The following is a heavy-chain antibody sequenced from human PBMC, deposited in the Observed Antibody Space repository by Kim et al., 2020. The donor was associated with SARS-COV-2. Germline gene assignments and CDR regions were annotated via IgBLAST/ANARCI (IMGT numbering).Heavy chain of an antibody. CDR3: ARDMAAANDGIDP. CDR1: GDSISSGIW. J-gene: IGHJ5*02. CDR2: VYHSGNT. Sequence: SETLSLTCAVSGDSISSGIWWSWVRQPPGKGLEWIGEVYHSGNTNYNAALKSRVTISVDKSKNQFSLELTSVTAADTAVYYCARDMAAANDGIDPWGQGTLVTVSS. V-gene: IGHV4-4*02. D-gene: IGHD6-13*01.